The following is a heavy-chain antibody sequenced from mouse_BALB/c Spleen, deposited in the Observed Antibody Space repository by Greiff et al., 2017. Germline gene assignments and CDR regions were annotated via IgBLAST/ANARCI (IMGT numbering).Heavy chain of an antibody. CDR2: ISSGGSYT. D-gene: IGHD2-14*01. CDR3: AREGDYRYSFAY. CDR1: GFTFSSYA. V-gene: IGHV5-9-4*01. Sequence: EVQVVESGGGLVKPGGSLKLSCAASGFTFSSYAMSWVRQSPEKRLEWVAEISSGGSYTYYPDTVTGRFTISRDNAKNTLYLEMSSLRSEDTAMYYCAREGDYRYSFAYWGQGTLVTVSA. J-gene: IGHJ3*01.